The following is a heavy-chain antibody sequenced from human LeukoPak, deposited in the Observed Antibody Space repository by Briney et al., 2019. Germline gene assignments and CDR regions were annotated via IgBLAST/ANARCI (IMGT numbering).Heavy chain of an antibody. CDR2: IYNSGST. CDR3: ARGGGYDSLDV. CDR1: GGSITSGGYY. J-gene: IGHJ6*02. D-gene: IGHD5-12*01. Sequence: SETLSLTCTVSGGSITSGGYYWTWIRQHPGKGLEWIGYIYNSGSTYYTPSLKSRVTISVDTSKNQFSLKLASVTAADTAVYYCARGGGYDSLDVWRQGTTVTVSS. V-gene: IGHV4-31*03.